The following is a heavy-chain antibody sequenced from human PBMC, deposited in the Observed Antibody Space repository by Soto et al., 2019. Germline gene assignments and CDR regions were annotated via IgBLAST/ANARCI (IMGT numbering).Heavy chain of an antibody. CDR1: GGSISSSSYY. CDR3: ARRSTVTTWNYYYYGMDV. V-gene: IGHV4-39*01. CDR2: IYYSGST. Sequence: SETLYLTCTVSGGSISSSSYYRGWIRQPPGKGLEWIGSIYYSGSTYYNPSLKSRVTISVDTSKNQFSLKLSSVTAADTAVYYCARRSTVTTWNYYYYGMDVWGQGTTVTVSS. D-gene: IGHD4-17*01. J-gene: IGHJ6*02.